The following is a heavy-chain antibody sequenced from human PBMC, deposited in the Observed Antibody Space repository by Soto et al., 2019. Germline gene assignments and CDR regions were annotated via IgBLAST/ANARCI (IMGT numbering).Heavy chain of an antibody. CDR2: IYWDDDK. V-gene: IGHV2-5*02. Sequence: QITLKESGPPLVKPTQPLTLSCTFSGFSLSTSGVGVGWIRQPPGKALEWLALIYWDDDKRYSPSLKSRLTITQDTSTDQVVLTMTNMDPVDTATYYWAHSRVTTSFDIWGQGTMVTVSS. J-gene: IGHJ3*02. D-gene: IGHD4-17*01. CDR1: GFSLSTSGVG. CDR3: AHSRVTTSFDI.